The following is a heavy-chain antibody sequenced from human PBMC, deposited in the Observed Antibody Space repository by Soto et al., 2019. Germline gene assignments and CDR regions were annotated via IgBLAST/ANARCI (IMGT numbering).Heavy chain of an antibody. J-gene: IGHJ4*02. CDR3: ARGSGWYPPFDY. Sequence: VQLVQSGAEEKKPGASVKVSCKASGYTFTSYAMHWVRQAPGQRLEWMGWINAGNGNTKYSQKFQGRVTITRDTSACTAYMELSSLRTEDTAVYYCARGSGWYPPFDYWGQGTLVTVSS. CDR1: GYTFTSYA. V-gene: IGHV1-3*05. CDR2: INAGNGNT. D-gene: IGHD6-19*01.